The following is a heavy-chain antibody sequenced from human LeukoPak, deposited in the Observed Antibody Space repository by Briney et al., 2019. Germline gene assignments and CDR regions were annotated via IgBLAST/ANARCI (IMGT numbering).Heavy chain of an antibody. Sequence: GGSLRLSCTASGFTFSSYSMNWVHQAPGNGLEWISSISTSSSYIYYADSVKGRFTISRDNARNSLYLQMNTLRAEDTAVYSCARGADGVSSNSRGWFDPWGQGTLVTVSS. CDR2: ISTSSSYI. J-gene: IGHJ5*02. CDR3: ARGADGVSSNSRGWFDP. CDR1: GFTFSSYS. V-gene: IGHV3-21*01. D-gene: IGHD2-15*01.